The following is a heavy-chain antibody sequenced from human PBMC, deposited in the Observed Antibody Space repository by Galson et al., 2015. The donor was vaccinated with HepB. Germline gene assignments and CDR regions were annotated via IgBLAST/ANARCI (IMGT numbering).Heavy chain of an antibody. V-gene: IGHV1-18*01. CDR1: GYTFTSYG. D-gene: IGHD6-13*01. J-gene: IGHJ4*02. CDR3: ARDSVGTAAAVTLFDY. CDR2: ISAYNGNT. Sequence: SVKVSCKASGYTFTSYGISWVRQAPGQGLEWMGWISAYNGNTNYAQKFQGRVTITADKSTSTAYMELSSLRSEDTAVYYCARDSVGTAAAVTLFDYWGQGTLVTVSS.